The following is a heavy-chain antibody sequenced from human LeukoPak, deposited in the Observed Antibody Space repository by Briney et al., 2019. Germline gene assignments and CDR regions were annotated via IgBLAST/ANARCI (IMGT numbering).Heavy chain of an antibody. CDR3: ARVEPTTDNNWFDP. V-gene: IGHV1-69*04. J-gene: IGHJ5*02. Sequence: SVKVSFKASGGTFSSYAISWVRQAPGQGLEWMGRIIPILGIANYAQKFQGRVTITADKSTSTAYMELSSLRSEDTAVYYCARVEPTTDNNWFDPWGQGTLVTVSS. D-gene: IGHD4-11*01. CDR1: GGTFSSYA. CDR2: IIPILGIA.